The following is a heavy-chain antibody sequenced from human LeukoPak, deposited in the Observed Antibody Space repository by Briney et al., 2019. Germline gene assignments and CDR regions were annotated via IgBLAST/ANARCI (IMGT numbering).Heavy chain of an antibody. J-gene: IGHJ4*02. CDR2: IYYSGST. V-gene: IGHV4-39*07. Sequence: KSSETLSLTCTVSGGSISSSSYYWGWIRQPPGKGLEWIGSIYYSGSTYYNPSLKSRVTISVDTSKNQFSLKLSSVTAADTAVYYCARYGSGGDYFDYWGQGTLVTVSS. CDR3: ARYGSGGDYFDY. D-gene: IGHD3-10*01. CDR1: GGSISSSSYY.